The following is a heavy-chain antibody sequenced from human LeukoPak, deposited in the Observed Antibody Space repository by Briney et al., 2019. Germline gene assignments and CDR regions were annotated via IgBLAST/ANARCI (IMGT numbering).Heavy chain of an antibody. CDR1: GFTFSSYE. V-gene: IGHV3-48*03. D-gene: IGHD1-14*01. CDR3: ARTSRYQTYYFDY. CDR2: ISSSGSTI. Sequence: PGGSLRLSCAASGFTFSSYEMNWVRQAPGKGLEWGSYISSSGSTIYYADSVKGRFTISRDNAKNSLYLQMNSLRAEDAALYYCARTSRYQTYYFDYWGQGTLVTVSS. J-gene: IGHJ4*02.